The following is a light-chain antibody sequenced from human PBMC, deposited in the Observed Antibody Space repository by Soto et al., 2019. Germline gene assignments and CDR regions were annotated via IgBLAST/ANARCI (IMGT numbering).Light chain of an antibody. V-gene: IGLV2-14*01. CDR2: DVN. J-gene: IGLJ2*01. Sequence: QSALTQPASVSGSPGQSITLSCTGTSSDIGGYDYVSWYQRHPGKAPKLIIYDVNNRPSGVSNRFSVSKSGNTASLTISGLQDEDEADYYCTSYASGSSHVVFGGGTKLTVL. CDR3: TSYASGSSHVV. CDR1: SSDIGGYDY.